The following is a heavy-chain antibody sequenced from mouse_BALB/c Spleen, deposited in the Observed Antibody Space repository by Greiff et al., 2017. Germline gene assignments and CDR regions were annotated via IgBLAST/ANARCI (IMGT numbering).Heavy chain of an antibody. CDR2: IDPETGGT. D-gene: IGHD1-1*01. V-gene: IGHV1-15*01. Sequence: ESGAELVRPGASVTLSCKASGYTFTDYEMHWVKQTPVHGLEWIGAIDPETGGTAYNQKFKGKATLTADKSSSTAYMELRSLTSEDSAVYYCTRLRYYGSAWFAYWGQGTLVTVSA. CDR3: TRLRYYGSAWFAY. J-gene: IGHJ3*01. CDR1: GYTFTDYE.